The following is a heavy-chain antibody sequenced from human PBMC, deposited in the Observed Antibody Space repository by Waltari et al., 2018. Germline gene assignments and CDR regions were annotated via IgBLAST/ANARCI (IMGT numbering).Heavy chain of an antibody. CDR3: ARGLNFDSWSGYYGYLDS. V-gene: IGHV3-74*03. Sequence: EVELVESGGDLVQPGGSLILSCAASGCTFSSPWMHWVRQVPGTGLLWVSRINSDGSSTTYADSVKGRFIIYRDNAKDTLFLQMTNLRTDDTAIYYCARGLNFDSWSGYYGYLDSWGRGTRVTVAS. J-gene: IGHJ4*02. CDR2: INSDGSST. CDR1: GCTFSSPW. D-gene: IGHD3-3*01.